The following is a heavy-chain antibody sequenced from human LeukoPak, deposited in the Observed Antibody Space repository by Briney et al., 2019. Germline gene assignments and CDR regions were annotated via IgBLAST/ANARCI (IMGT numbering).Heavy chain of an antibody. CDR1: GGTFSSYA. V-gene: IGHV1-18*01. CDR2: ISAYNGNT. Sequence: ASVKVSCKASGGTFSSYAISWVRQAPGQGLEWMGWISAYNGNTNYAQKLQGRVTMTTDTSTSTAYMELRSLRSDDTAVYYCARSRIAVAGGDYWGQGTLVTVSS. J-gene: IGHJ4*02. CDR3: ARSRIAVAGGDY. D-gene: IGHD6-19*01.